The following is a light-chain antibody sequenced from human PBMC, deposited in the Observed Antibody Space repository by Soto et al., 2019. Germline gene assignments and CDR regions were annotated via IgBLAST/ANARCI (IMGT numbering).Light chain of an antibody. Sequence: QSALTQPPSASGSPGQSVTISCTGTSSDGGGYNYVSWYQQHPGKAPKLMIYEVSKRPSGVPDRFSGSKSGNTASLTVSGLQAEYEADYSCSSYAGSNNVVFGGGTKLTDL. CDR2: EVS. V-gene: IGLV2-8*01. J-gene: IGLJ2*01. CDR3: SSYAGSNNVV. CDR1: SSDGGGYNY.